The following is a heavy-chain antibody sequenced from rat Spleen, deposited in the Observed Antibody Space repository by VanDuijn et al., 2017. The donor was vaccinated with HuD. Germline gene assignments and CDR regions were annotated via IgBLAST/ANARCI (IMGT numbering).Heavy chain of an antibody. Sequence: EVQLVESGGGLIQPGRSLKLSCAASGFTFSNYGMAWVRQAPTKGLEWVASITNSGGNTYYGDSVKGRFTISRDNAKSTLYLQMNSLRSEDTATYYCARETGYNSYFDHWGQGVMVTVSS. J-gene: IGHJ2*01. V-gene: IGHV5S23*01. D-gene: IGHD1-4*01. CDR2: ITNSGGNT. CDR1: GFTFSNYG. CDR3: ARETGYNSYFDH.